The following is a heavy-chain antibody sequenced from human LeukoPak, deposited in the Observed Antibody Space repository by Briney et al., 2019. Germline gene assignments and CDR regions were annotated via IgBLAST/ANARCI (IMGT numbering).Heavy chain of an antibody. J-gene: IGHJ4*02. D-gene: IGHD3-10*01. V-gene: IGHV5-51*01. Sequence: GESLKISCKGSGYSFTSYWIGWVRQMPGKGLEWMGTIYPGDSDTRYSPSFQGQVTISADKSISTAYLQWSSLKASDTAMYYCARRLTYYYGSRSYYFDYWGQGTLVTVSS. CDR2: IYPGDSDT. CDR3: ARRLTYYYGSRSYYFDY. CDR1: GYSFTSYW.